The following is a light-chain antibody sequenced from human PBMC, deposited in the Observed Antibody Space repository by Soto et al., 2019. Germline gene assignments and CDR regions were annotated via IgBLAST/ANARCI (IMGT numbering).Light chain of an antibody. CDR3: QQYDDWHTWT. V-gene: IGKV3-15*01. J-gene: IGKJ1*01. CDR1: ESVSSK. Sequence: EILMTQSPATLSVSPGARVTLSWWASESVSSKLAWYQQKPGQAPRLLMYGASTRATGIPARFSGSGSGTEFTLTISSLKSEDFAVSYCQQYDDWHTWTFGQGTKVDIK. CDR2: GAS.